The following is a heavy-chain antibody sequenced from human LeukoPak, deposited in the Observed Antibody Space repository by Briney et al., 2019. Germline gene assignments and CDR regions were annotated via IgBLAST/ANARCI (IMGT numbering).Heavy chain of an antibody. CDR2: INPNSGGT. J-gene: IGHJ4*02. CDR1: GYTVTGYY. V-gene: IGHV1-2*02. D-gene: IGHD5-12*01. CDR3: ASARGYSDFDSYFDY. Sequence: ASVKVSCKASGYTVTGYYMHWVRQAPGQGPEWMGWINPNSGGTNYAQKFQGSVAMTLATSIGTAYMELSRLKSDDTAVYYCASARGYSDFDSYFDYWGQGTLVTVSS.